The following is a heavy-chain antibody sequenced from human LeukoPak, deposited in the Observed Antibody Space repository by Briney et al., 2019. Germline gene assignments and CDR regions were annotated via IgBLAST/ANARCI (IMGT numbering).Heavy chain of an antibody. CDR2: IKQDGSEK. CDR1: GFTFSLYW. Sequence: GGSLRLSCAASGFTFSLYWMSWVRQAPGKGLEWVANIKQDGSEKYYVDSVKGRFTISRDNAKSSLYLQMNSLRAEDTALYYCARDLRLNLNDALDQWGHGTLVTVSS. V-gene: IGHV3-7*05. D-gene: IGHD1-20*01. J-gene: IGHJ4*01. CDR3: ARDLRLNLNDALDQ.